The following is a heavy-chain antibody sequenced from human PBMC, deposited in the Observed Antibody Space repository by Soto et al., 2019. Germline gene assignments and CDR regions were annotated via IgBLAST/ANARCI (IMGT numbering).Heavy chain of an antibody. CDR2: IKEDGSDK. J-gene: IGHJ4*02. Sequence: GGSLRLSCAASGFTFSSYWMSWVRQAPGKGLEWVANIKEDGSDKYYVDSVKGRFTISRDNAKNSLYLQMNSLRAEDTAVYYCARVRSNYYDSSGYYYGLYYFDYWGQGTLVTVSS. CDR1: GFTFSSYW. V-gene: IGHV3-7*05. CDR3: ARVRSNYYDSSGYYYGLYYFDY. D-gene: IGHD3-22*01.